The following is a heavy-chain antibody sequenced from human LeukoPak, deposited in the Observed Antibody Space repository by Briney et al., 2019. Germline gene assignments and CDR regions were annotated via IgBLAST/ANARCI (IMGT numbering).Heavy chain of an antibody. D-gene: IGHD2-2*01. V-gene: IGHV4-59*12. Sequence: SETLSLTCTVSGGSISSYYWSWIRQPPGKGLEWIGYIYYSGSTNYNPSLKSRVTISVDTSKNQFSLKLSSVTAADTAVYYCASAKNCSSTSCYDAFDIWGQGTMVTVSS. J-gene: IGHJ3*02. CDR3: ASAKNCSSTSCYDAFDI. CDR2: IYYSGST. CDR1: GGSISSYY.